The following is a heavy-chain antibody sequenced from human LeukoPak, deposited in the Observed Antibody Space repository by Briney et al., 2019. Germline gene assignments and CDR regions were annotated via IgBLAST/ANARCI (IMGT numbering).Heavy chain of an antibody. V-gene: IGHV4-39*01. CDR1: GGSISSSSYY. Sequence: SETLSLTCTVSGGSISSSSYYWGWVRQPPGKGLEWIGTIYYTGSTYYNPSLKSRFTMSVDTSKNQFSLKLSSVTAADTAVYYCARHLASGNYPNNYFDYWGQGTLVTVSS. CDR2: IYYTGST. D-gene: IGHD3-10*01. CDR3: ARHLASGNYPNNYFDY. J-gene: IGHJ4*02.